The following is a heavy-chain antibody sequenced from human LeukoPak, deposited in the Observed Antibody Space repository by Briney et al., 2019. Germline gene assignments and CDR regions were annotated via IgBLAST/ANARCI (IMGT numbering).Heavy chain of an antibody. J-gene: IGHJ4*02. CDR1: GGTFSSYA. V-gene: IGHV1-69*13. CDR3: ARARENYYDSSGYSLDY. D-gene: IGHD3-22*01. Sequence: SVKVSCKASGGTFSSYAISWVRQAPGQGLEWMGGIIPIFGTANYAQKFQGRVTITADESTSTAYMELSSLRPEDTAVYYCARARENYYDSSGYSLDYWGQGTLVTVSS. CDR2: IIPIFGTA.